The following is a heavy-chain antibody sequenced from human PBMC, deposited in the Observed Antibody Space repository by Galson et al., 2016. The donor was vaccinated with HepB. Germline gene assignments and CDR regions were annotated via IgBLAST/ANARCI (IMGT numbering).Heavy chain of an antibody. CDR2: ISAGGGST. Sequence: SLRLSCAVSGFTFSSYAISWVRQAPGKGLEWVSGISAGGGSTFYADSVKGRFTISRDNSKNTLYLQMNSLRAEDTAVYFCAKDAHYGSGFPTWGYFENWGRGTLVTVSS. D-gene: IGHD3-3*02. CDR3: AKDAHYGSGFPTWGYFEN. V-gene: IGHV3-23*01. CDR1: GFTFSSYA. J-gene: IGHJ4*02.